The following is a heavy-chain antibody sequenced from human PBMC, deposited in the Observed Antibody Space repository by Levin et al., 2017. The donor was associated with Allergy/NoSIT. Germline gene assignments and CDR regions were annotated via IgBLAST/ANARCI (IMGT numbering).Heavy chain of an antibody. CDR2: IFPADSDT. CDR3: ARSGNARSGFDY. V-gene: IGHV5-51*01. J-gene: IGHJ4*02. CDR1: GYSFPSYW. D-gene: IGHD6-25*01. Sequence: GESLKISCKGSGYSFPSYWIGWVRQRPGKGLEWMGIIFPADSDTRYSPSFQGQVTISADKSINTAYLPWSRLKASDTAMYYCARSGNARSGFDYWGQGTLVTVSS.